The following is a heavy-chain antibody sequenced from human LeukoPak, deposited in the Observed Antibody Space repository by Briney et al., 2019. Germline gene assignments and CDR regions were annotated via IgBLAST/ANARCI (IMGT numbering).Heavy chain of an antibody. Sequence: PSETLPLTCTVSGGSISSSSYYWGWIRQPPGKGLEWIGSIYYSGSTYYNPSLKSRVTISVDTSKNQFSLKLSSVTAADTAVYYCARGSGYCSSTSCYPGSGFDYWGQGTLVTVSS. D-gene: IGHD2-2*01. V-gene: IGHV4-39*07. CDR2: IYYSGST. CDR3: ARGSGYCSSTSCYPGSGFDY. J-gene: IGHJ4*02. CDR1: GGSISSSSYY.